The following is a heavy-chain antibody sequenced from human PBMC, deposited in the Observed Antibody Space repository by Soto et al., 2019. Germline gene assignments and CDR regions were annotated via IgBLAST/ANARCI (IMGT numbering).Heavy chain of an antibody. Sequence: GGSLRLSCAASGFTFSSYWMSWVRQAPGKGLEWVANIKQDGSEKYYVDSVKGRFTISRDNAKNSLYLQMNSLRAEDTAVYYCARYQVLWFDMSYYGMDVWGQETTVSVSS. CDR1: GFTFSSYW. D-gene: IGHD3-10*01. CDR2: IKQDGSEK. V-gene: IGHV3-7*01. CDR3: ARYQVLWFDMSYYGMDV. J-gene: IGHJ6*02.